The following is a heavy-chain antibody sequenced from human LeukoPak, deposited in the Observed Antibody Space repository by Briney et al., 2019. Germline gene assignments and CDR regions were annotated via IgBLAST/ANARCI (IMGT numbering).Heavy chain of an antibody. Sequence: SETLSLTCTVSGGSISSYYWSWIRQPPGEGLEWIGYIYTSGSTNYNPSLKSRVTISVDTSKNQFSLKLSSVTAADTAVYYCARLTGVDYMGVWGKGTTVTVSS. CDR1: GGSISSYY. D-gene: IGHD1-14*01. CDR3: ARLTGVDYMGV. CDR2: IYTSGST. J-gene: IGHJ6*03. V-gene: IGHV4-4*09.